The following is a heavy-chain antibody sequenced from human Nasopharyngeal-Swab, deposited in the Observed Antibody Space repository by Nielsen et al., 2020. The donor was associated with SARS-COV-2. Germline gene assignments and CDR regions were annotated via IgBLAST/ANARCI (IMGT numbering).Heavy chain of an antibody. V-gene: IGHV1-69*06. Sequence: WVRQAPGQGLEWMGGIIPIFGTANYAQKFQGRVTITADKSTSTAYMELSSLRSEDTAVYYCAKGGAGYYYGSGSYYSYWGQGTLVTVSS. D-gene: IGHD3-10*01. CDR3: AKGGAGYYYGSGSYYSY. J-gene: IGHJ4*02. CDR2: IIPIFGTA.